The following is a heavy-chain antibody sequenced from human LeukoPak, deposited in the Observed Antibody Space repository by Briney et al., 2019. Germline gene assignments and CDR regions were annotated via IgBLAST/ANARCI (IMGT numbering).Heavy chain of an antibody. V-gene: IGHV4-34*01. CDR3: ARDRGYSNYGWFDP. CDR2: INHSGST. J-gene: IGHJ5*02. Sequence: PSGTLSLTCAVYGGSFSGYYWSWIRQPPGKGLEWIGEINHSGSTNYNPSLQSRVTISVDTSKNQFSLKLSSVTAADTAVYYCARDRGYSNYGWFDPWGQGTLVTVSS. CDR1: GGSFSGYY. D-gene: IGHD4-11*01.